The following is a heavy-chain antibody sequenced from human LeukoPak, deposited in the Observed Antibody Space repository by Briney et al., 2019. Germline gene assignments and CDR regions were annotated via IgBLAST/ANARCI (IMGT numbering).Heavy chain of an antibody. V-gene: IGHV4-34*01. D-gene: IGHD3-9*01. CDR1: GGSFSGYY. CDR3: ARRRTLRYFDWLFIDY. J-gene: IGHJ4*02. CDR2: INHSGST. Sequence: PSETLSLTCSVYGGSFSGYYWSWIRQPPGKGLEWIGEINHSGSTNYNPSLKSRVTISVDTSKNQFSLKLSSVTAADTAVYYCARRRTLRYFDWLFIDYWGQGTLVTVSS.